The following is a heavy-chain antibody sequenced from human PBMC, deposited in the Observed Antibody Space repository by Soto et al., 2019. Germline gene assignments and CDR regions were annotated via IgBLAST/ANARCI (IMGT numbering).Heavy chain of an antibody. J-gene: IGHJ4*02. D-gene: IGHD3-22*01. CDR2: IYYTGGT. Sequence: QLLLQESASGLVKPSQTLSLTCAVSGGSISSGTFSWTWIRQPPGKGLEFIGSIYYTGGTYYNPPLKNRVALSQDRSKNKFPLILSSVAAADTALYYCARATFFRKRYYDDTDYYFFDYWGKGTLVTVSS. CDR3: ARATFFRKRYYDDTDYYFFDY. CDR1: GGSISSGTFS. V-gene: IGHV4-30-2*01.